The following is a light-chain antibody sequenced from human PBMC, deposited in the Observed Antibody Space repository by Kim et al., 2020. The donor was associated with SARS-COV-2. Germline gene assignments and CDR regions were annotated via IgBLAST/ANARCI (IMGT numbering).Light chain of an antibody. Sequence: SVSPGQTARITCSGDVLAKKYARWFQQKPGQAPVLVIYRDSERPSGIPVRISGSSSGTTVTLTISGAQVEDEADYYCYSTTDNNLVFGGGTQLTVL. CDR1: VLAKKY. CDR3: YSTTDNNLV. V-gene: IGLV3-27*01. J-gene: IGLJ2*01. CDR2: RDS.